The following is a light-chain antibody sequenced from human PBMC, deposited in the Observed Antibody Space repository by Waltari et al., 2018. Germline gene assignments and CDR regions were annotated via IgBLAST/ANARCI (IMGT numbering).Light chain of an antibody. CDR3: QAWDSSTNVV. CDR2: QDG. J-gene: IGLJ2*01. Sequence: LGDKYACWYQQKPGQSPVVVIFQDGKRPSGIPERFSGSNSGNTATLTISGTQAMDEADYYCQAWDSSTNVVFGGGTKLTVL. CDR1: LGDKY. V-gene: IGLV3-1*01.